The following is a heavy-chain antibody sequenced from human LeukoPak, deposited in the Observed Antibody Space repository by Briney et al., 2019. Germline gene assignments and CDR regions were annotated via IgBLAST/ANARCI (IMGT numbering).Heavy chain of an antibody. Sequence: ASVKVYCKASGYTFTGYYMHWVRQAPGQGLEWMGWINPNSGGTNYAQKFQGRVTMTRDTSISTAYMELSRLRSDDTAVYYCARERQLQSYNWFDPWGQGTLVTVSS. V-gene: IGHV1-2*02. J-gene: IGHJ5*02. D-gene: IGHD2-2*01. CDR3: ARERQLQSYNWFDP. CDR2: INPNSGGT. CDR1: GYTFTGYY.